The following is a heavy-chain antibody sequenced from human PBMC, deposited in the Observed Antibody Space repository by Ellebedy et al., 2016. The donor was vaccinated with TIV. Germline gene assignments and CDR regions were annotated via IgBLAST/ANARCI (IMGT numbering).Heavy chain of an antibody. V-gene: IGHV4-59*01. Sequence: SETLSLXXTVSGASTTNSYWSWLRQPPGKGLEYLGYIYHRGSTNYSPSLKGRVTMSIDTSKNQFSLKLTSVTAADTAVYYCAKYSGYDIFFDSWGHGTLVAVSS. CDR1: GASTTNSY. D-gene: IGHD5-12*01. CDR3: AKYSGYDIFFDS. J-gene: IGHJ4*01. CDR2: IYHRGST.